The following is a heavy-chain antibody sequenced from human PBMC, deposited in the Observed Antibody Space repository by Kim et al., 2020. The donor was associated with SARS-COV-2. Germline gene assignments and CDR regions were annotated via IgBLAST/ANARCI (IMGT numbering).Heavy chain of an antibody. Sequence: GGSLRLSCAASGFTFSNYAMSWVRQAPGKGLDWVTAISGSCGNTYYADSVKGRFTISRDNSKNTLYLQMNSLIAEDTAVYYCPKLIGGGGELSESPWCQG. CDR1: GFTFSNYA. CDR3: PKLIGGGGELSESP. V-gene: IGHV3-23*01. CDR2: ISGSCGNT. D-gene: IGHD3-16*02. J-gene: IGHJ1*01.